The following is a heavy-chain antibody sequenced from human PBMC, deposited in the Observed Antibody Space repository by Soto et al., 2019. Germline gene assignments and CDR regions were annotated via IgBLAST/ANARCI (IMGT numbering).Heavy chain of an antibody. J-gene: IGHJ4*02. Sequence: QVQLQESGPGLVKPSGTLSLTCAVSGGSISSTNWWNWVRQPPGKGLEWIGEIYRSGSTNYNPSLKSRVTISLDKSKHQFSLKLSSVTAADTAVYYCASGSTWPLTGHFDFWGQGTLVTVSS. CDR2: IYRSGST. D-gene: IGHD3-10*01. V-gene: IGHV4-4*02. CDR1: GGSISSTNW. CDR3: ASGSTWPLTGHFDF.